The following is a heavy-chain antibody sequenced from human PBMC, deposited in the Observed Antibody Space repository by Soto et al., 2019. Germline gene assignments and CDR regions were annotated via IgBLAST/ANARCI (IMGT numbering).Heavy chain of an antibody. CDR3: ARRLWGDYYLDY. Sequence: GGSLRLSCAASGFTFSSYGMHWVRQAPGKGLEWVAIISYDGSNKYYADSVKGRFTISRDNSKNTLYLQMNSLRAEDTAVYYCARRLWGDYYLDYWGQGTLVTVSS. CDR1: GFTFSSYG. V-gene: IGHV3-30*03. D-gene: IGHD2-21*02. J-gene: IGHJ4*02. CDR2: ISYDGSNK.